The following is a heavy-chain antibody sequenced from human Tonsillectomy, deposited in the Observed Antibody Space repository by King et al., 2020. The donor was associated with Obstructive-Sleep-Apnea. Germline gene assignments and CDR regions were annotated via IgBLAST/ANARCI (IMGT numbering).Heavy chain of an antibody. CDR1: GGSISSYY. D-gene: IGHD3-10*01. CDR3: ARVSITMIRGVSVDY. CDR2: IYYSGST. V-gene: IGHV4-59*08. Sequence: QLQESGPGLVKPSETLSLTCTVSGGSISSYYWSWIRQPPGKGLEWIGYIYYSGSTNYNPSLKSRVTISVDTSKNQFSLKLNSVTAADTAVYYCARVSITMIRGVSVDYWGQGTLVTVSS. J-gene: IGHJ4*02.